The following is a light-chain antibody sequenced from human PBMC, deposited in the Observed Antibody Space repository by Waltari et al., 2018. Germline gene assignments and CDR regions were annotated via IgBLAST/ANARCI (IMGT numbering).Light chain of an antibody. Sequence: QSALTQPASVSGSPGQSITIPCTGTSSDVGGYNYVSWYQQHPGKAPKLMIYDVSKRPSGVSNRFSGSKSGNTASLIISGLQAEDEADYYCSSYRSSLVFGGGTKLTVL. CDR2: DVS. V-gene: IGLV2-14*03. CDR1: SSDVGGYNY. J-gene: IGLJ3*02. CDR3: SSYRSSLV.